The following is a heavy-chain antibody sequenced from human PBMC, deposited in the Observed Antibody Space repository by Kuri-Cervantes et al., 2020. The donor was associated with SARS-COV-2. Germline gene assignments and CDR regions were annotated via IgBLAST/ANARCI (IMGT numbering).Heavy chain of an antibody. CDR2: IYYSGST. CDR3: ALFGGGAFDI. V-gene: IGHV4-39*01. Sequence: SETLSLTCTVSGGSISSRSYSWGWIRQPPGKKLEWIGTIYYSGSTYYNPSLKSRVTISVDKSKNQFSLKLSSVTAADTAVCHCALFGGGAFDIWGQGTMVTVSS. J-gene: IGHJ3*02. D-gene: IGHD3-3*01. CDR1: GGSISSRSYS.